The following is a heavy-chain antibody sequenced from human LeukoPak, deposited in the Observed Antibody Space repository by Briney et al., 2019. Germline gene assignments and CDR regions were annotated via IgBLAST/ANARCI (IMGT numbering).Heavy chain of an antibody. V-gene: IGHV3-23*01. CDR3: ARVGVPAAKVSYWFDA. Sequence: GGSLRPSCTASGFTFNSYAMSWVRQAPGKGLEWVSTVSGSGSSTYYTDSVKGRFTISRDNAKNSLYLQMNSLRAEDTAVYYCARVGVPAAKVSYWFDAWGQGTLVTVSS. CDR2: VSGSGSST. J-gene: IGHJ5*02. D-gene: IGHD2-2*01. CDR1: GFTFNSYA.